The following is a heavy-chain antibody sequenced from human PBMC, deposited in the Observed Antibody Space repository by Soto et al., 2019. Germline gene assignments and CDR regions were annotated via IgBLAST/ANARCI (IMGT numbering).Heavy chain of an antibody. V-gene: IGHV1-18*04. CDR3: ARSPSLIVVAVFYY. CDR2: ISAYNGNT. J-gene: IGHJ4*02. Sequence: EASVKVSCKASGYTFTSYGISWVRQAPGQGLEWMGWISAYNGNTNYAQKLQGRVTMTTDTSTSTAYMELRSLRSDDTAVYYCARSPSLIVVAVFYYWGQGTLVTVSS. CDR1: GYTFTSYG. D-gene: IGHD3-22*01.